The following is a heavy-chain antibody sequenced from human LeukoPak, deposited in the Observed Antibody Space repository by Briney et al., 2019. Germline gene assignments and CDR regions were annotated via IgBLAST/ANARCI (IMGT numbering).Heavy chain of an antibody. CDR2: ISWNSGSI. D-gene: IGHD4-17*01. Sequence: PGRSLRLSRAASGFTLEDYAMHSGRPAPGEGLGWVSGISWNSGSIGYADSVKGRFTIPRDNAKKSLYLQMNSLRAEDTALCYCAKGNTVTSAFGFGGQGTMVTLSS. CDR3: AKGNTVTSAFGF. V-gene: IGHV3-9*01. CDR1: GFTLEDYA. J-gene: IGHJ3*01.